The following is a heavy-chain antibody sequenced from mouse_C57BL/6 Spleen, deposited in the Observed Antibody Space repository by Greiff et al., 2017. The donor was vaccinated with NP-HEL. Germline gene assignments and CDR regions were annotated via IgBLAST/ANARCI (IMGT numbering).Heavy chain of an antibody. V-gene: IGHV1-64*01. CDR2: IHPNSGST. CDR1: GYTFTSYW. CDR3: ARDYDYGSSLYAMDY. D-gene: IGHD1-1*01. Sequence: QVQLQQPGAELVKPGASVKLSCKASGYTFTSYWMHWVKQRPGQGLEWIGMIHPNSGSTNYNEKFKSKATLTVDKSSSTAYMQLSSLTSEDSAVYYCARDYDYGSSLYAMDYWGQGTSVTVSS. J-gene: IGHJ4*01.